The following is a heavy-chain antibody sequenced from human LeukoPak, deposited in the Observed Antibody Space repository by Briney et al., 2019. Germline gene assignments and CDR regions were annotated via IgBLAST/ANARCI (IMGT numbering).Heavy chain of an antibody. J-gene: IGHJ6*02. D-gene: IGHD2-2*01. CDR2: MNPNSGNT. Sequence: ASVKVSCKASGYTFTSYDINWVRQATGQGLEWMGWMNPNSGNTGYAQKFQGRVTMTRNTSISTAYMELSSLRSEDTAVYYCASRGRYCSSTSCYTDYYYYYGMDVWGQGTTVTVSS. V-gene: IGHV1-8*01. CDR1: GYTFTSYD. CDR3: ASRGRYCSSTSCYTDYYYYYGMDV.